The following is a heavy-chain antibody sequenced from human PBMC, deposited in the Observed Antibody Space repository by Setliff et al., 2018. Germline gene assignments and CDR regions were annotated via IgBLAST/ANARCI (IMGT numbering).Heavy chain of an antibody. CDR3: ARDHIYRGGSWYDYFDS. Sequence: PGGSLRLSCAASGFTFSSYSMNWVRQAPGKGLEWVSYISSSSSTIYYADSVKGRFTISRDNAENSLYLQMNSLRAEDTAVYYCARDHIYRGGSWYDYFDSWGQGTLVTVSS. V-gene: IGHV3-48*04. D-gene: IGHD2-15*01. CDR2: ISSSSSTI. CDR1: GFTFSSYS. J-gene: IGHJ4*02.